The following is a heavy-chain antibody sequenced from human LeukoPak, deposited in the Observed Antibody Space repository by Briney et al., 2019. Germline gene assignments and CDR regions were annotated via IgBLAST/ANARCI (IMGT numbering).Heavy chain of an antibody. V-gene: IGHV3-30*04. CDR2: ISYYGSNK. CDR1: GFTFSSYA. D-gene: IGHD3-22*01. J-gene: IGHJ4*02. Sequence: GGSLRLSCAASGFTFSSYAMHWVRQAPGKGLEWVAVISYYGSNKYYADSVKGRFTISRDNSKNTLYLQMNSLRAEDTAVYYCARGMPGSWYYDSSGYYYIYYWGQGTLVTVSS. CDR3: ARGMPGSWYYDSSGYYYIYY.